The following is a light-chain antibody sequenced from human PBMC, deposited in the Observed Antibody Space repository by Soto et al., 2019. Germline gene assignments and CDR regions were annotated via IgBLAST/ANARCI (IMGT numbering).Light chain of an antibody. Sequence: EIVLTQSPATLSLSPGERATLSCRASQSVRTYLAWYQVKPGQAPRLLIYDASSRASGVPARFSGSGSGTDFTLTISSLEPEDFAVYYCQQRSNWTITFGQGTRLEIK. J-gene: IGKJ5*01. CDR1: QSVRTY. CDR3: QQRSNWTIT. CDR2: DAS. V-gene: IGKV3-11*01.